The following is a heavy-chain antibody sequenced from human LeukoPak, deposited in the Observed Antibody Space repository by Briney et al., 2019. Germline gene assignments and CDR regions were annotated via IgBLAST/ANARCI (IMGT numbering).Heavy chain of an antibody. J-gene: IGHJ3*02. CDR1: GYTFTSYG. CDR2: INTNTGNP. D-gene: IGHD3-3*01. Sequence: ASVKVSCKASGYTFTSYGISWVRQAPGQGLEWMGWINTNTGNPTYAQGFTGRFVFSLDTSVSTAYLQIGSLKAEDTAVYYCARDTPIFGVVPNAFDIWGQGTMVTVSS. CDR3: ARDTPIFGVVPNAFDI. V-gene: IGHV7-4-1*01.